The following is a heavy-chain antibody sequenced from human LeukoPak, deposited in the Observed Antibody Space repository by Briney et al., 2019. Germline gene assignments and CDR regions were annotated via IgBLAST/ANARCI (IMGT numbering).Heavy chain of an antibody. CDR3: ARGTSHIDCSRRYYIRRSDP. V-gene: IGHV4-34*01. J-gene: IGHJ5*02. D-gene: IGHD3-10*02. CDR2: INHSGST. CDR1: RGSFSGYY. Sequence: PSETLSLTCAVYRGSFSGYYWSWIRQPPGKQLEWIGEINHSGSTNYNPSLKSRVTISLDTSKNQFSLRLTSVTAADTAVYYCARGTSHIDCSRRYYIRRSDPWGQGTLVTVSS.